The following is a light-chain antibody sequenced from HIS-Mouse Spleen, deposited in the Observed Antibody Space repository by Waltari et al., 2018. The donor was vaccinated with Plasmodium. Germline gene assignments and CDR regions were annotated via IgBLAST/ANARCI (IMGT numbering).Light chain of an antibody. V-gene: IGKV3-15*01. CDR3: QQYNNWSFT. J-gene: IGKJ3*01. CDR2: GAS. CDR1: QSVSSN. Sequence: EIVMTQSPATLSVSPGERATLSCRASQSVSSNLAWYKQKPCQAPRLLIYGASTRATGIPARFSGSGSGTEFTLTISSLQSEDFAVYYCQQYNNWSFTFGPGTKVDIK.